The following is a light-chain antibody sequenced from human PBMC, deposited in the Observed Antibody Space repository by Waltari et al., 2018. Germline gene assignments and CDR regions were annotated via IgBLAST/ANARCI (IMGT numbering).Light chain of an antibody. CDR2: DVN. J-gene: IGLJ3*02. CDR1: SNDVGGYNY. CDR3: SACASTIPLGV. V-gene: IGLV2-14*01. Sequence: SALTQPASVSGAPGQSITISCTGISNDVGGYNYVSWYQQHPGKAPKLIIYDVNNPASWISYRCSGSKSGDTASLTISGLQPEDEADYYCSACASTIPLGVFGGGTKLTVL.